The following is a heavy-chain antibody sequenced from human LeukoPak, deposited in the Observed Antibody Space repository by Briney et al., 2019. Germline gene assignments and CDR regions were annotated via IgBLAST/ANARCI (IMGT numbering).Heavy chain of an antibody. Sequence: GGSLRLSCAASGFTFSSYWMSWVRQAPGKGLEWVANIKQDGSEKYYVDSVKGRFTISRDNAKNSLYPQMNSLRAEDTAVYYCARDFVSYDLFWISGYYFDYWGQGTLVTVSS. V-gene: IGHV3-7*01. D-gene: IGHD3-9*01. CDR2: IKQDGSEK. CDR1: GFTFSSYW. J-gene: IGHJ4*02. CDR3: ARDFVSYDLFWISGYYFDY.